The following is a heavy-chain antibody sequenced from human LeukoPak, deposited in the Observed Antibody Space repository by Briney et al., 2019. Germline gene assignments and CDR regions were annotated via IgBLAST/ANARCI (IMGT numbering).Heavy chain of an antibody. CDR2: ISYDGSNK. CDR3: AKGGYQYDSSGHNYSDY. D-gene: IGHD3-22*01. Sequence: GGSLRLSCAASGFTFSTYGTYWVRQAPGKGLEWVAVISYDGSNKYYADSVKGRFTISRDNSKNTLYLQMSSLRAENTAVYYCAKGGYQYDSSGHNYSDYWGQGTLVTVSS. J-gene: IGHJ4*02. V-gene: IGHV3-30*18. CDR1: GFTFSTYG.